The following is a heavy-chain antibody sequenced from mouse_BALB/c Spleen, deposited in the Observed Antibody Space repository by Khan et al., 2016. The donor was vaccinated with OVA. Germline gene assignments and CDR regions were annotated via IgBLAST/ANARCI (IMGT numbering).Heavy chain of an antibody. CDR3: ARLEDI. CDR2: IWAGGST. J-gene: IGHJ2*01. Sequence: QVQLKESGPGLVAPSQSLSITCTVSGFSLTSYGVHWVRQPPGKGLEWLGVIWAGGSTNYNSALMYRLSNSKDNAKSQAILQMNRLQTDDTAKYYSARLEDIWGQGTTLTVSS. CDR1: GFSLTSYG. D-gene: IGHD1-3*01. V-gene: IGHV2-9*02.